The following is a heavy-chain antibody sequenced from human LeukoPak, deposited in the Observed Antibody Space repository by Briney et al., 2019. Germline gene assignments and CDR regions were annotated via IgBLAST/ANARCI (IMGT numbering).Heavy chain of an antibody. CDR2: IWYDGSNK. J-gene: IGHJ5*02. D-gene: IGHD3-10*01. V-gene: IGHV3-33*01. CDR1: GFTFSSYG. Sequence: GGSLRLSCAASGFTFSSYGMHWVRQAPGKGLEWVAVIWYDGSNKYYADSVKGRFTISRDNSKNTLYLQMNSLRAEDTAVYYCAREVGSSQADWFDPWGQGTLVTVSS. CDR3: AREVGSSQADWFDP.